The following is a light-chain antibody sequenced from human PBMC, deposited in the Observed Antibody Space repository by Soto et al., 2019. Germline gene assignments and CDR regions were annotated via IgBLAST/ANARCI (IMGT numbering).Light chain of an antibody. CDR2: LGS. V-gene: IGKV2-28*01. Sequence: DIVMTQSPLSLPVTPGEPASISCRSSQSLVHINGYNYLDWYLQKPGQSPQLLIYLGSNRASGVPDRFSGSGSGTDFTLKISRVEAEDVGVYYCMQALQTPWTFGQGTKVEIK. CDR3: MQALQTPWT. CDR1: QSLVHINGYNY. J-gene: IGKJ1*01.